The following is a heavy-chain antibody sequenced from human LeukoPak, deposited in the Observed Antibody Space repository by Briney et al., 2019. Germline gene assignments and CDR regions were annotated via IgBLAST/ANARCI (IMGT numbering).Heavy chain of an antibody. D-gene: IGHD2-15*01. CDR1: GFGFSGYW. V-gene: IGHV3-7*01. J-gene: IGHJ4*02. CDR3: ARDSCSGGSCYGDY. Sequence: PGGSLRLSCAGSGFGFSGYWMSWVRQVPGKGLEWVANIKQDASERYYADSVRGRFTISRDNAKNSLYLQMNSLRAEDTAVYYCARDSCSGGSCYGDYWGQGTLVTVSS. CDR2: IKQDASER.